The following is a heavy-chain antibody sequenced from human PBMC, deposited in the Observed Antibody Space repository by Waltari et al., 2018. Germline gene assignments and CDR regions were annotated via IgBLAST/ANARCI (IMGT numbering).Heavy chain of an antibody. CDR1: GGSISSGAYY. CDR2: IYYIGST. V-gene: IGHV4-31*03. J-gene: IGHJ4*02. D-gene: IGHD3-16*02. CDR3: ARGVLGDLSPYFDY. Sequence: QVQLQESGPGLVKPSQTLSLTCTVSGGSISSGAYYWSWIRHQPGKGLEWIGYIYYIGSTYDNPSLESRITISLDTSKNQFSLKLSSVTAADTAVYYCARGVLGDLSPYFDYWGQGIQVTVSS.